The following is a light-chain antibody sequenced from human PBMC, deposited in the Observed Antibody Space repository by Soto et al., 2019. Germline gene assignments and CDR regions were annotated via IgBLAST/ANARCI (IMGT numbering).Light chain of an antibody. CDR3: QQYAGSSRA. V-gene: IGKV1-5*03. CDR2: RAS. Sequence: DIQMTQSPSTLSASVGDTIIITCRASQNIADWLAWYQQKPGKAPKLLIYRASGLEGGVPSRFSGSGSGTEFTLTISSLQPDDFATYYCQQYAGSSRAFGQGTQVDIK. CDR1: QNIADW. J-gene: IGKJ1*01.